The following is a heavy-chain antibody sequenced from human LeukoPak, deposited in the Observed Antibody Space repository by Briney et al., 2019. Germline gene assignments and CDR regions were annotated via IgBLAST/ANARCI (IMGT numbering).Heavy chain of an antibody. J-gene: IGHJ4*02. CDR3: ARDSSSPTDSTGYYPTPIGY. D-gene: IGHD3-22*01. CDR1: GYTFTSYG. V-gene: IGHV1-18*01. CDR2: ISAYNGNT. Sequence: ASVKVSCKASGYTFTSYGISWVRQAPGQGLEWMGWISAYNGNTNYAQKLQGRVTMTTDTSTSTAYMELRSLRSDDTAVYYCARDSSSPTDSTGYYPTPIGYWGQGTLVTVSS.